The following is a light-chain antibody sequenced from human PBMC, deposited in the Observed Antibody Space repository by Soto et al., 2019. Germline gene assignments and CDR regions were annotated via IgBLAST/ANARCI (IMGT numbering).Light chain of an antibody. Sequence: DIQMTQSPSTLSASVGDRVTITCRASQSIGNWLAWYQQKPGRAPKLLIYKTSSLESGVPSRFSGSGSGTDLPLTISSLQPDDFATYYSQQYNTYSTFGQWTKLEIK. CDR3: QQYNTYST. CDR2: KTS. CDR1: QSIGNW. V-gene: IGKV1-5*03. J-gene: IGKJ2*01.